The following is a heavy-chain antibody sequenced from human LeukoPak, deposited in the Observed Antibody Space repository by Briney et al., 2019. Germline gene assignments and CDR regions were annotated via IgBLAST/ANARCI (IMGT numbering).Heavy chain of an antibody. D-gene: IGHD4-17*01. J-gene: IGHJ4*02. CDR2: ISGSGGST. Sequence: GGSLRLSCAASGFTFDDYAMHWVRQAPGKGLEWVSAISGSGGSTYYADSVKGRFTISRDNSKNTLYLQMSSLRAEDTAVYYCARDHGDYFFESWGQGTLVTVSS. CDR1: GFTFDDYA. CDR3: ARDHGDYFFES. V-gene: IGHV3-23*01.